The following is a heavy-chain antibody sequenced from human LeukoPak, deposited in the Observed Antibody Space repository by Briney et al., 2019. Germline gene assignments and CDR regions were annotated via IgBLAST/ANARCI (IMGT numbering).Heavy chain of an antibody. CDR3: ASDPRTPYYYYYMDV. CDR2: IYHSGST. J-gene: IGHJ6*03. Sequence: PSETLSLTCAVSGYSLTSGYYWGWIRQPPGKGLDWIGTIYHSGSTYYNPSLKSRVTISVDTSKNKFSLKLSSVTAADTAVYSCASDPRTPYYYYYMDVWGKGTTVTVSS. CDR1: GYSLTSGYY. V-gene: IGHV4-38-2*01.